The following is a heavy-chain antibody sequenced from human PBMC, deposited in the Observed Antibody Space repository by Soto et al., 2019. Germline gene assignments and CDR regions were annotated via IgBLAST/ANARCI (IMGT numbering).Heavy chain of an antibody. CDR3: ARDRIAAASGPATD. Sequence: EVQLLESGGGLVQPGGSLRLSCAASGFTFSSYAMSWVRQAPGKGLEWVSAISGSGGSTYYADSVKGRFTISRDNSKNTLYLQRYSLRAEDTDVYDCARDRIAAASGPATDCGQGTLVTVCS. CDR1: GFTFSSYA. D-gene: IGHD6-13*01. J-gene: IGHJ4*02. CDR2: ISGSGGST. V-gene: IGHV3-23*01.